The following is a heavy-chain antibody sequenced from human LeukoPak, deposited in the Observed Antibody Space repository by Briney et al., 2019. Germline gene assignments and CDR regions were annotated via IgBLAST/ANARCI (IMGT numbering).Heavy chain of an antibody. Sequence: PGGSLRLSCATSGFTFSSYTMNWVRQAPGKGLEWVSSISSSSTYIYYADSVKGRFTISRDNAKNSLYLQMNSLRAEDTAAYYCARDRTVTFQKDAFDIWGQGTMVTVSS. CDR1: GFTFSSYT. V-gene: IGHV3-21*01. D-gene: IGHD4-17*01. CDR2: ISSSSTYI. J-gene: IGHJ3*02. CDR3: ARDRTVTFQKDAFDI.